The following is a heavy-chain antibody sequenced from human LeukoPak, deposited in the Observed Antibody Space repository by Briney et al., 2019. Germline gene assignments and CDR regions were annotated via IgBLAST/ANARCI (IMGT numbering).Heavy chain of an antibody. CDR3: AREPRSRVVVAAPRGGLGDYYYGMDV. Sequence: GASVKVSCKASGGTFSSYAISWVRQAPGQGLEWMGRIIPILGIANYAQKFQGRVTITADKSTSTAYMELSSLRSEDTAVYYCAREPRSRVVVAAPRGGLGDYYYGMDVWGQGTTVTVSS. V-gene: IGHV1-69*04. CDR2: IIPILGIA. J-gene: IGHJ6*02. CDR1: GGTFSSYA. D-gene: IGHD2-15*01.